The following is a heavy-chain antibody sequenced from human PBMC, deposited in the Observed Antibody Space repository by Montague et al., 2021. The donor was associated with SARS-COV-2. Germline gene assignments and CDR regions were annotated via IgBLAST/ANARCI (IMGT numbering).Heavy chain of an antibody. J-gene: IGHJ6*02. CDR1: GDSVSSHGGA. Sequence: CAISGDSVSSHGGAWNWIRQSPSRGLEWLGRTYYRPKWFYDYAVSLKSRLTIKPDTSKNQFSLQLNSVTPEDTAVYYCARDIGSAGIYYYYGMDVWGQGTTVTVSS. CDR2: TYYRPKWFY. D-gene: IGHD3-10*01. CDR3: ARDIGSAGIYYYYGMDV. V-gene: IGHV6-1*01.